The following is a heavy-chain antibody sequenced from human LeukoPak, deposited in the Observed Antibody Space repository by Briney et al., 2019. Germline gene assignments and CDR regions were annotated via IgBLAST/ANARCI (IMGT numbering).Heavy chain of an antibody. CDR3: TTDLGTYYHGSQRLIPIDY. J-gene: IGHJ4*02. Sequence: GGSLRLSCAASGFTFSSYNMNWVRQAPGKGLEWIGRIKSKTDGETTNYAEHVRGRFTISRDDSKSAVYLQMNSLKIEDTAVYYCTTDLGTYYHGSQRLIPIDYWGQGTLVTVSS. D-gene: IGHD3-10*01. CDR1: GFTFSSYN. V-gene: IGHV3-15*01. CDR2: IKSKTDGETT.